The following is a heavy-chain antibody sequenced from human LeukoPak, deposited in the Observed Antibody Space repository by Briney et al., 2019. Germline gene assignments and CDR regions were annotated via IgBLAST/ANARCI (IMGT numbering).Heavy chain of an antibody. Sequence: GGSLRLSCSASGFSFSSYAMHWVRQAPGKGLECVSTINSNGGSTYYADSVKGRFTVSRDNSKDTLFLQMSSLRAEDTAVYYCVKNHYCRSASCYGSFDYWGQGTLVTVSS. V-gene: IGHV3-64D*09. D-gene: IGHD2-2*01. CDR2: INSNGGST. CDR1: GFSFSSYA. CDR3: VKNHYCRSASCYGSFDY. J-gene: IGHJ4*02.